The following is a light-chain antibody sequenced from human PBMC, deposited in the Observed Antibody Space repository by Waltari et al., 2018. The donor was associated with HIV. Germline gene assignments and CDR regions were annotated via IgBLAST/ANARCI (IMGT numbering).Light chain of an antibody. CDR3: QQYGSSPWT. Sequence: EIVLTQSPDTLSLSPGERATLSCRASQSVSSNSLVWYQQKPGRAPRLLIYDASSRAAGIPDRFSGSGSGTDFTLTISRLEPEDFSVYYCQQYGSSPWTFGQGTKVEIK. CDR2: DAS. V-gene: IGKV3-20*01. CDR1: QSVSSNS. J-gene: IGKJ1*01.